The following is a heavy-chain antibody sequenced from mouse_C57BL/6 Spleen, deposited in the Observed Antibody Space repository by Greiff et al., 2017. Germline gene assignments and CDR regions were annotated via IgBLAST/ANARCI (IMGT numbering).Heavy chain of an antibody. CDR2: ISDGGSYT. J-gene: IGHJ4*01. Sequence: EVKLMESGGGLVKPGGSLKLSCAASGFTFSSYAMSWVRQTPEKRLEWVATISDGGSYTYYPDNVKGRFTIYRDNAKNNLYLQMSHLKSEDTAMYYCARDGDSYDGRAMDYWGQGTSVTVSS. CDR3: ARDGDSYDGRAMDY. CDR1: GFTFSSYA. V-gene: IGHV5-4*01. D-gene: IGHD2-3*01.